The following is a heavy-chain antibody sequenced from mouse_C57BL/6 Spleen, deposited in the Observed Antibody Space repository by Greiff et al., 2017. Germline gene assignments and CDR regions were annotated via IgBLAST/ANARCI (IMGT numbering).Heavy chain of an antibody. CDR2: ISYDGSN. V-gene: IGHV3-6*01. CDR3: APLLLRKGYFDV. D-gene: IGHD1-1*01. J-gene: IGHJ1*03. Sequence: DVQLQESGPGLVKPSQSLSLTCSVTGYSITSGYYWNWIRQFPGNKLEWMGYISYDGSNNYNPSLKNRISITRDTSKNQFFLKLNSVTTEDTATYYCAPLLLRKGYFDVWGTGTTVTVSS. CDR1: GYSITSGYY.